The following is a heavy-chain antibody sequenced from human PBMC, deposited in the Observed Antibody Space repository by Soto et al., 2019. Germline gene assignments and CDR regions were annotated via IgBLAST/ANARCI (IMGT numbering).Heavy chain of an antibody. Sequence: PGGSLRLSCAASGFTFSSYAMSWVRQAPGKGLEWVSAISGSGGSTYYADSVKGRFTISRDNSKNTVYVQMNSPRAEDTAVYYCAKDRAGNLYFDYWGQGTLVTVSS. CDR1: GFTFSSYA. V-gene: IGHV3-23*01. CDR3: AKDRAGNLYFDY. CDR2: ISGSGGST. J-gene: IGHJ4*02.